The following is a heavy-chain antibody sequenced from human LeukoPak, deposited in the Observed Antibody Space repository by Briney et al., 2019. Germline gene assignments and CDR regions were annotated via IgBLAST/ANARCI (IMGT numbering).Heavy chain of an antibody. CDR1: VFTFSSYA. Sequence: GGSLRLSCAASVFTFSSYAMSWVRQAPGKGLEWVSAISGSGGSTYYADSVKGRFTISRDNSKNTLYLQMNSLRAEDTAVYYCARKVYYYYGMDVWGLGTTVTVSS. V-gene: IGHV3-23*01. CDR3: ARKVYYYYGMDV. CDR2: ISGSGGST. J-gene: IGHJ6*02.